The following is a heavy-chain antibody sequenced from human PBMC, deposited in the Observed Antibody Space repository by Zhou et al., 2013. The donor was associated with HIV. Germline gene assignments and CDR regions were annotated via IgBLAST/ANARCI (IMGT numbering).Heavy chain of an antibody. CDR3: ARGAIEVGGSHRNFDY. D-gene: IGHD1-26*01. CDR2: IIPIFGTA. V-gene: IGHV1-69*05. CDR1: GGTFSSYA. J-gene: IGHJ4*02. Sequence: QVQLVQSGAEVKKPGSSVKVSCKASGGTFSSYAISWVRQAPGQGLEWMGGIIPIFGTANYAQKFQGRVTITTDESTSTAYMELSSLRSEDTAVYYCARGAIEVGGSHRNFDYWGQGTLVTVSS.